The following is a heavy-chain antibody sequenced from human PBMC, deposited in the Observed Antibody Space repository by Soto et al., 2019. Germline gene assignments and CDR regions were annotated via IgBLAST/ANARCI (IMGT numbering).Heavy chain of an antibody. J-gene: IGHJ4*02. CDR1: GGYISSYY. Sequence: SETLSLTCTVSGGYISSYYWTWIRQPPGKGLEWIGYIYYSGSTNYNPSLKSRVTMSIDTSKNQFSLKLSSVTAADTAVYYCARAFGSTMPSLFWGQGTLVTVS. D-gene: IGHD2-2*01. CDR2: IYYSGST. V-gene: IGHV4-59*01. CDR3: ARAFGSTMPSLF.